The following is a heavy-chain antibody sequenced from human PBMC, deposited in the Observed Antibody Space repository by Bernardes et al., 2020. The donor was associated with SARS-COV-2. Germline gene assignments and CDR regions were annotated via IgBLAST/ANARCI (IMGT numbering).Heavy chain of an antibody. CDR1: GGSISSYY. CDR2: IYYSGST. CDR3: AREGGATIFGVARYNWFDP. V-gene: IGHV4-59*01. D-gene: IGHD3-3*01. J-gene: IGHJ5*02. Sequence: SETLSLTCTVSGGSISSYYWSWIRQPPGKGLEWIGYIYYSGSTNYNPSLKSRVTISVDTSKNQFSLKLSSVTAADTAVYYCAREGGATIFGVARYNWFDPWGQGTLVTVSS.